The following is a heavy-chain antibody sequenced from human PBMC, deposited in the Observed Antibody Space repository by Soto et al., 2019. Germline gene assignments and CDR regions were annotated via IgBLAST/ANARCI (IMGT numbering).Heavy chain of an antibody. J-gene: IGHJ3*02. Sequence: QVQLQESGPGLVKPSQTLSLTCTVSGGSISSGGYYWSWIRQHPGKGLEGIGYIYYSRSTYYNPSLKSRVTISVDTSKTQFSLKLSSVTAADTAVYYCARVLLEEQWLVPDAFDIWGQGTMVTVSS. V-gene: IGHV4-31*03. CDR3: ARVLLEEQWLVPDAFDI. CDR2: IYYSRST. D-gene: IGHD6-19*01. CDR1: GGSISSGGYY.